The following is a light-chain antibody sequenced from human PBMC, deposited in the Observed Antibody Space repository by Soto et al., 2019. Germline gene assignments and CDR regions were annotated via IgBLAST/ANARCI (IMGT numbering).Light chain of an antibody. V-gene: IGLV2-14*01. CDR3: SSYTSSSTLYV. J-gene: IGLJ1*01. Sequence: QSALTQPASVSGSPGQSITLSCTGTSSDVGGYNYVSWYQQHPGKAPKLMIYDVSNRPSGVSNRFSGSKSGNTASLTISGLQAEDEADYYCSSYTSSSTLYVFGTGTKATVL. CDR1: SSDVGGYNY. CDR2: DVS.